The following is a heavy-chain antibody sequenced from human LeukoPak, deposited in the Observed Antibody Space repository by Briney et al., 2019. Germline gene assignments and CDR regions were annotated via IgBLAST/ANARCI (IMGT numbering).Heavy chain of an antibody. D-gene: IGHD3-9*01. Sequence: SVKVSCKASGGTFSSYAISWVRQAPGQGLEWMGRIIPILGIANYAQKFQGRVTITADKPTSTAYMELSSLRPEDTAVYYCARGRSRDYDILTGYYLFDYWGQGTLVTVSS. CDR3: ARGRSRDYDILTGYYLFDY. J-gene: IGHJ4*02. V-gene: IGHV1-69*04. CDR1: GGTFSSYA. CDR2: IIPILGIA.